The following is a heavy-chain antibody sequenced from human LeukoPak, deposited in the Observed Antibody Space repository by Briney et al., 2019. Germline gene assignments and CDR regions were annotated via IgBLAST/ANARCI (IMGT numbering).Heavy chain of an antibody. CDR3: ARSRDGGSYVDAFDI. Sequence: PSETLSLTCTVSGGSVSSSSYYWGWIRQPPGKGLEWIGSIYYSGSTYYNPSLKSRVTISVDTSKNQFSLNLSSVTAADTAVYYCARSRDGGSYVDAFDIWGQGTMVTVSS. D-gene: IGHD1-26*01. V-gene: IGHV4-39*01. J-gene: IGHJ3*02. CDR2: IYYSGST. CDR1: GGSVSSSSYY.